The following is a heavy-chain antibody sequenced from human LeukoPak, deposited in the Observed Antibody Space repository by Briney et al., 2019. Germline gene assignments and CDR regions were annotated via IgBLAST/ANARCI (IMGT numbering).Heavy chain of an antibody. V-gene: IGHV1-2*04. CDR1: GYTFTGYY. CDR2: INPNSGGT. Sequence: ASVKVSCKASGYTFTGYYMHWVRQAPGQGLELMGWINPNSGGTNYAQKFQGWVTMTRDTSISTAYMELSRLRSDDTAVYYCARATAVATMKAFDYWGQGTLVTVSS. J-gene: IGHJ4*02. CDR3: ARATAVATMKAFDY. D-gene: IGHD5-12*01.